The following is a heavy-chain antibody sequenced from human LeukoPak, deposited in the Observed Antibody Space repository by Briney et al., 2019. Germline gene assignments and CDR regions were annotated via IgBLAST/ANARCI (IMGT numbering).Heavy chain of an antibody. J-gene: IGHJ6*02. D-gene: IGHD3-3*01. CDR3: TTGRLGEYDFWSGYYYYGMDV. Sequence: GGSLRLSCAASGFTFSNAWMSWVRQAPGKGLEWVGRIKSKTDGGTTDYAAPVKGRFTISRDDSKNTLYLQMNSLKTEDTAVYYCTTGRLGEYDFWSGYYYYGMDVWGQGTTLTVSS. CDR1: GFTFSNAW. V-gene: IGHV3-15*01. CDR2: IKSKTDGGTT.